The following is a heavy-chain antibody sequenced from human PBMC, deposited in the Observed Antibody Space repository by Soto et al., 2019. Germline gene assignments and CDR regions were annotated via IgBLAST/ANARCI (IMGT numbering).Heavy chain of an antibody. V-gene: IGHV4-4*02. CDR1: SGSISSTNW. J-gene: IGHJ4*02. CDR3: VKEGSGWSYLDH. CDR2: IYHSGII. D-gene: IGHD6-19*01. Sequence: QVQLQESGPELVKPSGTLSLSCVVSSGSISSTNWWSWARQPPGRGLEWIGAIYHSGIINYNPSLRSRVTMSVDESKSQFALNLISVTAADTAVYFGVKEGSGWSYLDHWGQGILVTVSS.